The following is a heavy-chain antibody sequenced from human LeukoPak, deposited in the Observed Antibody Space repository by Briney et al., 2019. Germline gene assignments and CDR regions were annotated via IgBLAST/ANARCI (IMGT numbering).Heavy chain of an antibody. V-gene: IGHV3-30*18. D-gene: IGHD3-3*01. CDR2: ISSDGSNK. Sequence: PGRSLRLSCAASGFTFSSYGMYWVRQAPGKGLEWLAVISSDGSNKYYADSVKGRFTISRDNSKSTLDLQMNSLRTEDTAVYYCAKGHYDFWSGHFDFWGQGTLVTVSS. CDR1: GFTFSSYG. J-gene: IGHJ4*02. CDR3: AKGHYDFWSGHFDF.